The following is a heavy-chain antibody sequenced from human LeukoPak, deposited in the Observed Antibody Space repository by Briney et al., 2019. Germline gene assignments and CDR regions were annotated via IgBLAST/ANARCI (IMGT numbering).Heavy chain of an antibody. V-gene: IGHV1-18*01. CDR3: ARVGGDTYYYDSTRDAFDI. CDR1: GYTFTSYG. Sequence: ASVKVSCKASGYTFTSYGISWVRQAPGQGLEWMGWISAYNGNTNYAQELQGRVTMTTDTSTSTAYMELRSLRSDDTAVYYCARVGGDTYYYDSTRDAFDIWGQGTMVTVSS. J-gene: IGHJ3*02. D-gene: IGHD3-22*01. CDR2: ISAYNGNT.